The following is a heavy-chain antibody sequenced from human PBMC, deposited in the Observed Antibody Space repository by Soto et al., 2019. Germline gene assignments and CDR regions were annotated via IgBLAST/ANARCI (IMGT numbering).Heavy chain of an antibody. J-gene: IGHJ4*02. CDR1: GCTFTSYA. CDR3: ARVIGGLYYFNY. V-gene: IGHV1-3*01. Sequence: GXSVKVSCKASGCTFTSYAMHWVRQAPGQRLEWMGWIXAGNGXTQYSQKFQGXXTIARDTXXSTDYMELSSLRSEDTAVYYCARVIGGLYYFNYWGRETLVTVSS. D-gene: IGHD3-16*01. CDR2: IXAGNGXT.